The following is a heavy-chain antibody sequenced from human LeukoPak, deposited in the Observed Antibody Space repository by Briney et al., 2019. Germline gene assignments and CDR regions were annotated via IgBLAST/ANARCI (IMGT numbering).Heavy chain of an antibody. J-gene: IGHJ4*02. Sequence: GGSLRLSCAASGFTVSSNYMSWVRQAPGKGLEWVGRLKTITDGGTTDYAAPVKGRFNISRDDSKNTLYLQVNSLKTEDTGLYYCQFFFLGYSEDYWGRGSLVAVTS. CDR3: QFFFLGYSEDY. V-gene: IGHV3-15*01. CDR2: LKTITDGGTT. CDR1: GFTVSSNY. D-gene: IGHD3-22*01.